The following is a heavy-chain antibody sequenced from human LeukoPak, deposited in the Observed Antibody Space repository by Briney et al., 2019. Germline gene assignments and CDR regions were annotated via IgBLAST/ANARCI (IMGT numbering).Heavy chain of an antibody. Sequence: GGSLRLSCAASGFTFSKYDMHWVRQATGQGLAWVSAIGTTGYTYYPASVKGRFTISRENAKNSLYLQMNSLRAGDTAVYYCARVSPDYGGYFDYWGQGTLLTVS. V-gene: IGHV3-13*01. D-gene: IGHD4-23*01. CDR3: ARVSPDYGGYFDY. CDR2: IGTTGYT. CDR1: GFTFSKYD. J-gene: IGHJ4*02.